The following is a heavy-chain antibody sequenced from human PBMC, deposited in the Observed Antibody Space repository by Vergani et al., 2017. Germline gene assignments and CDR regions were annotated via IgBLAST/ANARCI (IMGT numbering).Heavy chain of an antibody. Sequence: QVQLVQSGAEVKKPGSSVKVSCKASGGTFSSYAISWVRQAPGQGLEWMGGIIPIFGTANYAQKFQGRVTITADKSTSTAYMELSSLRSEDTAVYYCAXDFHGTKVYSGYSLFGSVPDYWGQGTLVTVSS. D-gene: IGHD5-12*01. CDR2: IIPIFGTA. V-gene: IGHV1-69*06. J-gene: IGHJ4*02. CDR3: AXDFHGTKVYSGYSLFGSVPDY. CDR1: GGTFSSYA.